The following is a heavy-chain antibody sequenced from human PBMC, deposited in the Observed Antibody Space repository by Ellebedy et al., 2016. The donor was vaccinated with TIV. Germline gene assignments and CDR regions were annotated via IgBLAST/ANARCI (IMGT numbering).Heavy chain of an antibody. CDR3: TIMVFEIGGLDY. Sequence: GESLKISCAASGFTFSNAWMNWVRQAPGKGLEWVGSIKSKTDGGTTDYAAPVKGRFTISRDDSKNTLYLKMNSLKTEDTAVYYCTIMVFEIGGLDYWGQGTLVTVSS. CDR1: GFTFSNAW. CDR2: IKSKTDGGTT. V-gene: IGHV3-15*07. J-gene: IGHJ4*02. D-gene: IGHD2-8*01.